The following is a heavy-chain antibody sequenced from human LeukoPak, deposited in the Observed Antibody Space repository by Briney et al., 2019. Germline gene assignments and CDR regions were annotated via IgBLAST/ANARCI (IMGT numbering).Heavy chain of an antibody. J-gene: IGHJ4*02. CDR3: ARGPYPVAAVSYYFDY. D-gene: IGHD2-15*01. Sequence: GGSLRLSCAASGFTFSSYSMNWVRQAPGKGLEWVSSISSSSSYIYYADSVKGRFTISRDNAKNSLYLQMNSLRAEDMAVYYCARGPYPVAAVSYYFDYWGQGTLVTVSS. CDR1: GFTFSSYS. V-gene: IGHV3-21*04. CDR2: ISSSSSYI.